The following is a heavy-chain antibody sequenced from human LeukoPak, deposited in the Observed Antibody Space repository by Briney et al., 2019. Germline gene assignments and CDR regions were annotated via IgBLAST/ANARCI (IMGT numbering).Heavy chain of an antibody. Sequence: PSETLSLTCTVSGASISPYYWSWIRQPPGRGLEWIGYIYYSGSTNYNPSLESRVTISVDTSTIQFSLKLSSVTAADTAVYYCARGTKTGNTGYDWSYWGQGSLVTVSS. CDR2: IYYSGST. V-gene: IGHV4-59*01. CDR3: ARGTKTGNTGYDWSY. D-gene: IGHD5-12*01. CDR1: GASISPYY. J-gene: IGHJ4*02.